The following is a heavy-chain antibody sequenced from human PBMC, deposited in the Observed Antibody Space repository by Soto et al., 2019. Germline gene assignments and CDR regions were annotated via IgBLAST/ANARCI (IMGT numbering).Heavy chain of an antibody. CDR1: GYTFTGYS. D-gene: IGHD4-17*01. CDR3: ARPSGGYGDYALSLAY. V-gene: IGHV1-18*01. J-gene: IGHJ4*02. Sequence: QVQLVQSGAEVKKPGASVKVSCKASGYTFTGYSISWVRQAPGQWLEWMGWISAYSGDTSYAPTLQDRLSMTTDTSTSTAYMELRSLRSDDTAVYYCARPSGGYGDYALSLAYWGQGALVTGSS. CDR2: ISAYSGDT.